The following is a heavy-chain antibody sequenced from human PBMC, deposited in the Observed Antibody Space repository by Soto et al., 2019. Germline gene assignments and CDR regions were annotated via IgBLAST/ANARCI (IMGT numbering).Heavy chain of an antibody. CDR3: ARGFGEFLFDY. CDR2: IWYDGSNK. J-gene: IGHJ4*02. CDR1: GFTFSSYG. Sequence: PGGSLRLSCAASGFTFSSYGMHWVRQAPGKGLEWVAVIWYDGSNKYYADSVKGRFTISRDNSKNTLYLQMNSLRAEDTAVYYCARGFGEFLFDYWGQGTLVTVSS. V-gene: IGHV3-33*01. D-gene: IGHD3-10*01.